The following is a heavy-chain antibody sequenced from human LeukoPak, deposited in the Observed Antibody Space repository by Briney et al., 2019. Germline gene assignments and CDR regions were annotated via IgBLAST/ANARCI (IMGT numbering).Heavy chain of an antibody. V-gene: IGHV3-33*06. J-gene: IGHJ5*02. CDR2: ISNDGNNI. CDR3: SKGNPSFGP. Sequence: GGSLRLSCAASGFTFRSYGMHWVRQAPGKGLVWLGIISNDGNNIYYVDSVKGRFTISRDNSKNMVYLQMNSLKDEDTACYYCSKGNPSFGPRGQGTLVTVS. CDR1: GFTFRSYG.